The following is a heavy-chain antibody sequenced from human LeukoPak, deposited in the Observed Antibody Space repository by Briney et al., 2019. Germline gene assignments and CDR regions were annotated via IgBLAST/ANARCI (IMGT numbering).Heavy chain of an antibody. CDR2: RDLGARIT. CDR1: GGTFTGDY. V-gene: IGHV4-34*08. Sequence: AETLSLTCAVYGGTFTGDYWSWIRQPPGKTLEWIGERDLGARITSYNPSLKSRATISIDTSKSQFSLRLSSVTAADTAVYYCAKFSSTRGVDDVWGLGTAVTVS. CDR3: AKFSSTRGVDDV. J-gene: IGHJ6*02. D-gene: IGHD3-10*01.